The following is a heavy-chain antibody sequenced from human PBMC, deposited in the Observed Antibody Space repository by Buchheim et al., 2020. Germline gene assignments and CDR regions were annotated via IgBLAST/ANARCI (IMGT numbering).Heavy chain of an antibody. Sequence: QVQLVQSGAEVKKPGSSVKVSCKASGGTFSSYAISWVRQAPGQGLEWMGRIIPILGIANYAQKFQGRVTITADKSTSTAYMELSSLRSEDTAVYYCAARMRVVVPAAIFLRSTTYCYYDMDVWG. J-gene: IGHJ6*02. CDR1: GGTFSSYA. CDR2: IIPILGIA. V-gene: IGHV1-69*04. CDR3: AARMRVVVPAAIFLRSTTYCYYDMDV. D-gene: IGHD2-2*01.